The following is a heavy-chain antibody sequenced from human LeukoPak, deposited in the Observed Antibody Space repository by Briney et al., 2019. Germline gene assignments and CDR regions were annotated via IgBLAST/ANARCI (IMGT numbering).Heavy chain of an antibody. CDR3: ARGSWGPYYMDV. CDR1: GFTVITNY. Sequence: GGSLRLSCAASGFTVITNYISWVRQAPGKGLEWVSVIYSGGSTYYADSVKGRFTISRDNSKNTLYLQMNSLRAEDTAVYYCARGSWGPYYMDVWGKGTTVTVSS. D-gene: IGHD3-10*01. J-gene: IGHJ6*03. V-gene: IGHV3-53*01. CDR2: IYSGGST.